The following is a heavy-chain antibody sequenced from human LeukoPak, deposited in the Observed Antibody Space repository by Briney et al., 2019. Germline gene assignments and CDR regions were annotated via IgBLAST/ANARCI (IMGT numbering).Heavy chain of an antibody. Sequence: SQTLSLTCTVSGGSLSSGSYYWSWIRQPAGKGLEWIGRIYTSGSTNYNPSLKSRVTISVDTSKNQFSLKLSSVTAADTAVYYCATEQWLRYYGYWGQGTLVTVSS. CDR2: IYTSGST. J-gene: IGHJ4*02. V-gene: IGHV4-61*02. CDR3: ATEQWLRYYGY. D-gene: IGHD5-12*01. CDR1: GGSLSSGSYY.